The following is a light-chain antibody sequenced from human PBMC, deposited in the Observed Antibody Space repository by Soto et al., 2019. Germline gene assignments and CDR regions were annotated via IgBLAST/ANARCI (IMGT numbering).Light chain of an antibody. CDR2: AAS. CDR1: QGIRND. Sequence: DIQMTQSPSSLSASVGDRVTITCRASQGIRNDLGWYQQKPGKAPKRLIYAASSLQSGVPSRFNSSIYVTECAHTISSRQSEHFAPYNCHQHNSYPRTFGQGTKLEIK. V-gene: IGKV1-17*01. CDR3: HQHNSYPRT. J-gene: IGKJ2*01.